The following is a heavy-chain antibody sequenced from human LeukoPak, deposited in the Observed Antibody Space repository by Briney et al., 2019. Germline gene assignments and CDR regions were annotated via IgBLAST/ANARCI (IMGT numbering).Heavy chain of an antibody. D-gene: IGHD3-22*01. V-gene: IGHV4-39*07. J-gene: IGHJ6*03. CDR1: GGSISSSSYY. CDR2: IYYSGST. Sequence: SETLSLTCTVSGGSISSSSYYWGWIRQPPGKGLEWIGSIYYSGSTYYNPSLKSRVTISVDTSKNQFSLKLSSVTAADTAVYYCASFDSSGYLGYYYYMDVWGKGTTVTVSS. CDR3: ASFDSSGYLGYYYYMDV.